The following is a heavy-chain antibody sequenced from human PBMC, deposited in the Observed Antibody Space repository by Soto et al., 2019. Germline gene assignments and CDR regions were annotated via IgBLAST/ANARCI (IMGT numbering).Heavy chain of an antibody. CDR2: FNTYNGNT. J-gene: IGHJ4*02. CDR3: AGERGGYSYGDY. CDR1: GYTFSSYG. V-gene: IGHV1-18*01. Sequence: QVQLVQSGAEVKKPGASVKVSCKASGYTFSSYGITWVRQAPGQRLEWMGWFNTYNGNTNYAQKFQGRVTMTTDTSTRTAYMEQTSLRSDDTAVYYCAGERGGYSYGDYWGQGALVTVSS. D-gene: IGHD5-18*01.